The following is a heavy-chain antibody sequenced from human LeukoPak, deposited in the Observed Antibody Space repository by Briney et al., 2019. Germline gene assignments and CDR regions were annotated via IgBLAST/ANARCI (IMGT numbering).Heavy chain of an antibody. V-gene: IGHV4-34*01. D-gene: IGHD2-15*01. CDR1: GGSFSGYY. CDR2: INHSGST. J-gene: IGHJ6*02. CDR3: ARGGVVAATLRQYGMDV. Sequence: PSETLSLTCAVYGGSFSGYYWNWIRQPPGKGLEWIGEINHSGSTNYNPSLKSRVTISVDTPKNQFSLKLSSVTAADTAVYYCARGGVVAATLRQYGMDVWGQGTTVTVSS.